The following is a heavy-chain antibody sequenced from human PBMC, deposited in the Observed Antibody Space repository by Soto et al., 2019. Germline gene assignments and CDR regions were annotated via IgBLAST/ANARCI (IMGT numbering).Heavy chain of an antibody. CDR1: GYTFTSYD. V-gene: IGHV1-8*01. CDR2: MNPNSGNT. J-gene: IGHJ3*02. CDR3: ARNLMVLRYFDWLLSDAFDI. D-gene: IGHD3-9*01. Sequence: QVQLVQSGAEVKKPGASVKVSCKASGYTFTSYDINWVRQATGQGLEWMGWMNPNSGNTGYAQKFQGRVTMTRNTSISTAYMELSSLRSEDTAVDYCARNLMVLRYFDWLLSDAFDIWGQGTMVTVSS.